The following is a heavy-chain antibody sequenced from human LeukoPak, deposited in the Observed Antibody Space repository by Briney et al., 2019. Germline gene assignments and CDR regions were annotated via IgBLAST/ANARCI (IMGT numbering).Heavy chain of an antibody. V-gene: IGHV3-73*01. J-gene: IGHJ4*02. CDR2: IRGKANSYAT. D-gene: IGHD6-13*01. Sequence: GGSLRLSCAASGFTFSGSAMHWVRQASGKGLEWVGRIRGKANSYATAYAASVKGRFTISRDDSKNTAYLQMNSLKTEDTAVYYCTSSQAAAGPFDYWGQGTLVTVSS. CDR1: GFTFSGSA. CDR3: TSSQAAAGPFDY.